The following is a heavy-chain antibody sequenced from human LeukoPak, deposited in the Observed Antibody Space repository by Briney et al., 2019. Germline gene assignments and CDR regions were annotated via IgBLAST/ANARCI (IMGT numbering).Heavy chain of an antibody. J-gene: IGHJ5*02. CDR3: ARFEKYSSGWLASWFDP. V-gene: IGHV1-69*13. Sequence: GASVKVSCKASGYTFTSYAISWVRQAPGQGLEWMGGIIPIFGTANYAQKFQGRVTITADESTSTAYMELSSLRSEDTAVYYCARFEKYSSGWLASWFDPWGQGTLVTVSS. CDR1: GYTFTSYA. D-gene: IGHD6-19*01. CDR2: IIPIFGTA.